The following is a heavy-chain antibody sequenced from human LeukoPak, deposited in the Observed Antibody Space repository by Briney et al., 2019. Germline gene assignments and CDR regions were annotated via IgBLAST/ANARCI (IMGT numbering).Heavy chain of an antibody. Sequence: ASVKVSCKASGYTFTGYYMHWVRQAPGQGLEWMGWINPNSGGTNYAQKFHGRVTMTRDTSISTAYMELSRLRSDDTAVYYCARGDYGDYGMDVWGQGTTVTVSS. D-gene: IGHD4-17*01. CDR3: ARGDYGDYGMDV. CDR1: GYTFTGYY. CDR2: INPNSGGT. J-gene: IGHJ6*02. V-gene: IGHV1-2*02.